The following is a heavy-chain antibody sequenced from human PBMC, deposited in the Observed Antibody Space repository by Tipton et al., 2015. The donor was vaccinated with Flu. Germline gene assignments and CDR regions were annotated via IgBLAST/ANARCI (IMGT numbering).Heavy chain of an antibody. D-gene: IGHD3-10*01. V-gene: IGHV1-2*02. J-gene: IGHJ4*02. Sequence: QLVQSGAEVKRPGASVKVSCKASGYTFIGYYMHWVRQAPGQGLEWMGWINPNRGGINYAQKFQGRVTMTRDTSISTAYMELSRLRSDDTAVYYCARAKDYYGSGSYFDYWGQGTLVTVSS. CDR2: INPNRGGI. CDR3: ARAKDYYGSGSYFDY. CDR1: GYTFIGYY.